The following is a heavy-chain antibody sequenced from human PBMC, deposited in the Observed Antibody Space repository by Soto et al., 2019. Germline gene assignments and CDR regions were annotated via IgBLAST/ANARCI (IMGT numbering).Heavy chain of an antibody. D-gene: IGHD1-1*01. Sequence: GGSLRLSCAASGFNFDNCYMAWVRQAPGKGLEWVANIKKDGSGSNYVDSLKGRFTISRDNAKNSLYLQMNNLRAEDSGVYFCARDTTGILDYWGQGTLVTVSS. J-gene: IGHJ4*02. CDR3: ARDTTGILDY. CDR1: GFNFDNCY. CDR2: IKKDGSGS. V-gene: IGHV3-7*01.